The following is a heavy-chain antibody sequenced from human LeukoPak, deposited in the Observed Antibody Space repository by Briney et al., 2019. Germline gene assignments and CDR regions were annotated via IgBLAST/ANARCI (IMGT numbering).Heavy chain of an antibody. D-gene: IGHD3-10*01. CDR1: GYTFTSYY. CDR2: INPSGGST. Sequence: ASVKVSCRASGYTFTSYYMHWVRQAPGQGLEWMGIINPSGGSTSYAQKFQGRVTMTRDASTSTVYMELSSLRSEDTAVYYCARGERRGDGAFDIWGQGTMVTVSS. J-gene: IGHJ3*02. CDR3: ARGERRGDGAFDI. V-gene: IGHV1-46*01.